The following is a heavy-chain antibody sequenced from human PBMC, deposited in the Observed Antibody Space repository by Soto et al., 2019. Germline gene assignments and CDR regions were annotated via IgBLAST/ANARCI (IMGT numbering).Heavy chain of an antibody. CDR2: IRSKANSYAT. J-gene: IGHJ6*03. CDR1: GFTFSGSA. V-gene: IGHV3-73*01. Sequence: GGSLRLSCAASGFTFSGSAMHWVRQASGKGLEWVGRIRSKANSYATAYAASVKGRFTISRDDSKNTAYLQMNSLKTEDTAVYYCTRVRSFGVVISYYYYMDVWGKGTTVTVSS. CDR3: TRVRSFGVVISYYYYMDV. D-gene: IGHD3-3*01.